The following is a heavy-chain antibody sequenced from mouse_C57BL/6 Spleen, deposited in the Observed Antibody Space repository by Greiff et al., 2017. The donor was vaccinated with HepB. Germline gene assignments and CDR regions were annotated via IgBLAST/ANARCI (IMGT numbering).Heavy chain of an antibody. CDR3: ARHGYYDYDEGAWFAY. J-gene: IGHJ3*01. Sequence: EVQRVESGGDLVKPGGSLKLSCAASGFTFSSYGMSWVRQTPDKRLEWVATISSGGSYTYYPDSVKGRFTISRDNAKNTLYLQMSSLKSEDTAMYYCARHGYYDYDEGAWFAYWGQGTLVTVSA. CDR2: ISSGGSYT. V-gene: IGHV5-6*01. D-gene: IGHD2-4*01. CDR1: GFTFSSYG.